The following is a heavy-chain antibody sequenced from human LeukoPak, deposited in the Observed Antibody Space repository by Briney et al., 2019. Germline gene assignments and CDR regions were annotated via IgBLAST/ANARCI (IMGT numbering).Heavy chain of an antibody. CDR3: ATETDGRHYDY. J-gene: IGHJ4*02. V-gene: IGHV3-21*06. CDR1: GLTFSTSG. CDR2: IGPTGSDR. D-gene: IGHD5-24*01. Sequence: GGSLRLSCTASGLTFSTSGFNWVRQAPGKGLEWVASIGPTGSDRYHADSIKGRFTISRDNANNFLYLQMNSLRAEDTAVYYCATETDGRHYDYWGQGTLLTVSS.